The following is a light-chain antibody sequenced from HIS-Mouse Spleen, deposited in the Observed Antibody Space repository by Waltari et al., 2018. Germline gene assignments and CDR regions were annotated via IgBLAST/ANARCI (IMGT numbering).Light chain of an antibody. V-gene: IGKV3-20*01. Sequence: EIVLTQSPVPLSLSPGERATPSCRASQSASRSYLAWYHKKPGQAPRILIYGASSSATGIPDRFSGSGSGTDFTLTISRLEPEYFAVYYCQQYGSSPYTFGQGTKLEIK. CDR3: QQYGSSPYT. J-gene: IGKJ2*01. CDR2: GAS. CDR1: QSASRSY.